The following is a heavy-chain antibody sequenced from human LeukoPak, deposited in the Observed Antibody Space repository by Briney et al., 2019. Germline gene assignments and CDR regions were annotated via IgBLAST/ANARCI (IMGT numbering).Heavy chain of an antibody. CDR1: GGSISSSSYS. CDR2: SSYSGST. D-gene: IGHD6-19*01. CDR3: STTIRGWYGVGDY. V-gene: IGHV4-39*01. J-gene: IGHJ4*02. Sequence: SETLSLTCTVSGGSISSSSYSWGWIRQPPGKGLEYIGSSSYSGSTYYNPSLKSRVTISVDTSKNQFSLNLNSVTAADTAVYYCSTTIRGWYGVGDYWGQGVLVT.